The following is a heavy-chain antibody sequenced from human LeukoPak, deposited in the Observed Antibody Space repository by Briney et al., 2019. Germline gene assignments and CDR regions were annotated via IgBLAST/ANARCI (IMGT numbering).Heavy chain of an antibody. CDR2: IFHSGST. V-gene: IGHV4-30-2*01. D-gene: IGHD3-10*01. Sequence: SQTLSLTCVVSGDSISSGAYSWSWIRQPPWKGLEWIGYIFHSGSTFYNPSLKSRVTISVDNSKNQFSLRLSSVTAADTAVYYCAREFWFANAPGSWLDPWGQGTLVTVSS. CDR1: GDSISSGAYS. CDR3: AREFWFANAPGSWLDP. J-gene: IGHJ5*02.